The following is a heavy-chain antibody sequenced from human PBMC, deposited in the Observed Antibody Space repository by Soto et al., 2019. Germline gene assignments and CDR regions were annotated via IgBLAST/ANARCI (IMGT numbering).Heavy chain of an antibody. CDR2: ISSSGSTL. CDR3: ARDRSSGWRPFDY. CDR1: GFTFSDYY. J-gene: IGHJ4*02. V-gene: IGHV3-11*01. Sequence: PGGSLRLSCAASGFTFSDYYMSWIRQAPGKGLEWVSYISSSGSTLYYADSVKGRFTISRDNAKNSLYLQMNSLRAEDTAVYYCARDRSSGWRPFDYWGQGTLVTVSS. D-gene: IGHD6-19*01.